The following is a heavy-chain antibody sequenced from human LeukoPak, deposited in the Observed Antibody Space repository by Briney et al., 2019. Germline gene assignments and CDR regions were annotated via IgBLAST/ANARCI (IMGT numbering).Heavy chain of an antibody. D-gene: IGHD4-17*01. Sequence: PSETLSLTCTVSGGSISSYYWSWIRQPPGKGLEWIGYIYYSGSTNYNPSLKSRVTISVDTSKNQFSLKLSSVTAADTAVYYCARGRHDYGDYDVRAVGYYFDYWGQGTLVTVSS. CDR1: GGSISSYY. J-gene: IGHJ4*02. CDR3: ARGRHDYGDYDVRAVGYYFDY. CDR2: IYYSGST. V-gene: IGHV4-59*12.